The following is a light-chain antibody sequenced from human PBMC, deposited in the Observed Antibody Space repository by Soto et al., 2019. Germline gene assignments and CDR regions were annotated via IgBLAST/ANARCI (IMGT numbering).Light chain of an antibody. CDR1: QSVSSN. Sequence: EIVMTQSPATLSVSPGERATLSCRASQSVSSNLAWYQQKPGQAPRLLIYGASTRATGIPARFSGSGSGTEFTLTISGLQPDDSATYYCQQYSTYSGTFGQGTKVDIK. J-gene: IGKJ1*01. V-gene: IGKV3-15*01. CDR2: GAS. CDR3: QQYSTYSGT.